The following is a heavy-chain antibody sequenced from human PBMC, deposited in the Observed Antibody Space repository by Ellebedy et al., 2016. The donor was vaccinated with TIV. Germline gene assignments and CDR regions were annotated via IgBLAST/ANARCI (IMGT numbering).Heavy chain of an antibody. CDR2: IYYSGST. CDR3: ARGRHYYDSSGYSHVFDY. V-gene: IGHV4-39*01. Sequence: MPSETLSLTCTVSGGSITSSSYYWGWIRQPPGKGLEWIGSIYYSGSTYYNPSLKSRVTISVDTSKNQFSLKLSSVTAADTAVYYCARGRHYYDSSGYSHVFDYWGQGTLVTVSS. D-gene: IGHD3-22*01. J-gene: IGHJ4*02. CDR1: GGSITSSSYY.